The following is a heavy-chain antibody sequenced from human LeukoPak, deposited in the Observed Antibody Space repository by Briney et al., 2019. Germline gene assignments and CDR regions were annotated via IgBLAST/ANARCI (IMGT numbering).Heavy chain of an antibody. J-gene: IGHJ6*02. Sequence: GGSLRLSCAVSGFTFSSYEMNWVRQAPGKGLEWVSYISSRGTTIYYVDSVKGRFTISRDNAKNSLYLQMDSLRAEDTALYYCARVRSGLHMDVWGQGTTVTVSS. CDR2: ISSRGTTI. CDR3: ARVRSGLHMDV. D-gene: IGHD2-15*01. V-gene: IGHV3-48*03. CDR1: GFTFSSYE.